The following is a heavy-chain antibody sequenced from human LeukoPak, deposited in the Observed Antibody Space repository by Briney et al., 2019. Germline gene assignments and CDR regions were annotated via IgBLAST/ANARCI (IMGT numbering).Heavy chain of an antibody. CDR2: INHRGST. D-gene: IGHD3-10*01. CDR3: ARGRGYYYGSGRSTNWFDP. CDR1: GGSFSGYY. J-gene: IGHJ5*02. V-gene: IGHV4-34*01. Sequence: SETLSLTCAVYGGSFSGYYWSWIRQPPGKGLEWIGEINHRGSTNYNPSLKSRVTISVDTSKNQFSLKLSSVTAADTAVYYCARGRGYYYGSGRSTNWFDPWGQGTLATVSS.